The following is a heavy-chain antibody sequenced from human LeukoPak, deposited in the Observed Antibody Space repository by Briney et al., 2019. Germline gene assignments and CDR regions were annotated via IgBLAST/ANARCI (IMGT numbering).Heavy chain of an antibody. Sequence: PGGSLRLSCVGSGFTFGSYWMSWVRQAPGEGLEWVANIKHDGSDHYYADSVAGRFTISRDNAKNSLYLEMSSLRAEDAAVYFCVRHPGSYNVLTGYSYYFDYWGQGTLVTVSS. CDR2: IKHDGSDH. J-gene: IGHJ4*02. CDR1: GFTFGSYW. V-gene: IGHV3-7*01. D-gene: IGHD3-9*01. CDR3: VRHPGSYNVLTGYSYYFDY.